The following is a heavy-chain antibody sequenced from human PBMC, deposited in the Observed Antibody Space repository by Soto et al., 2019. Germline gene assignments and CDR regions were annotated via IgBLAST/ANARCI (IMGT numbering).Heavy chain of an antibody. CDR2: IYYSGST. D-gene: IGHD3-9*01. V-gene: IGHV4-39*01. CDR1: GGSISSSSYY. CDR3: ARHFESNCFDY. J-gene: IGHJ4*02. Sequence: ASETLSLTCTVSGGSISSSSYYWGWIRQPPGKGLEWIGSIYYSGSTYYNPSLKSRVTISVDTSKNQFSLKLSSVTAADTAVYYCARHFESNCFDYWGQGTLVTVSS.